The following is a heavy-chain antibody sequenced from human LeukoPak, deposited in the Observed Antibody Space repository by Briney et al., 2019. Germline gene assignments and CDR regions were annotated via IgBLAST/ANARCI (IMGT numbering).Heavy chain of an antibody. CDR2: MNPNSGNT. CDR1: GYTFTSYD. J-gene: IGHJ4*02. V-gene: IGHV1-8*01. D-gene: IGHD3-10*01. Sequence: ASVKVSCKASGYTFTSYDINWVRQATGQGLEWMGWMNPNSGNTGYAQKFQGRGTMTRNTSISTAYMELSSLRSEDPAVYYCARRGSMVRGVITLGYWGQGTLVTVSS. CDR3: ARRGSMVRGVITLGY.